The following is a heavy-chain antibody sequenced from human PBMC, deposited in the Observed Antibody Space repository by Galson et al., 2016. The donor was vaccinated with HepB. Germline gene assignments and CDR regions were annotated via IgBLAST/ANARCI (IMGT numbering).Heavy chain of an antibody. CDR1: GFTFSGSA. CDR3: TSLTICGVVTNY. V-gene: IGHV3-73*01. Sequence: SLRLSCAASGFTFSGSAMHWVRQASGKGLEWVGRIRSKANHYATAYAASVKGRFTLSRDDSKNTAYLQMNSLKTEDTAGYYCTSLTICGVVTNYWGQGTLVTVSS. J-gene: IGHJ4*02. CDR2: IRSKANHYAT. D-gene: IGHD3-3*01.